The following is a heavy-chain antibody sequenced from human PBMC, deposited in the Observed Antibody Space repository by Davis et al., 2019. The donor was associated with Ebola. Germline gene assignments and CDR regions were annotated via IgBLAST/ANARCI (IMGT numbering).Heavy chain of an antibody. CDR3: ARGTVDTAMVYYYYGMDV. J-gene: IGHJ6*02. V-gene: IGHV3-23*01. CDR2: ISGSGGST. D-gene: IGHD5-18*01. Sequence: PGGSLRLSCTDSVITFSSYAMTWVRQAPGKGLEWVSAISGSGGSTYYADSVKGRFTISRDNSKKTLYLQMNSLRDEDTAVYYCARGTVDTAMVYYYYGMDVWGQGTTVTVSS. CDR1: VITFSSYA.